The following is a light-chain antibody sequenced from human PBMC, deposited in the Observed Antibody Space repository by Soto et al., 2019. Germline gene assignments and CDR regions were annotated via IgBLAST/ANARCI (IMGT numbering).Light chain of an antibody. CDR2: AAS. Sequence: DIQMTQSPSSLSASVGDRVTITCRASLSISNYLTWCQQMPGKAPKLLIYAASSLQSGVPSRFSGSGSGTDFSLTISSLQPEDFATYFCQQSYSTPPTFGGGTKVDIK. CDR3: QQSYSTPPT. J-gene: IGKJ4*01. CDR1: LSISNY. V-gene: IGKV1-39*01.